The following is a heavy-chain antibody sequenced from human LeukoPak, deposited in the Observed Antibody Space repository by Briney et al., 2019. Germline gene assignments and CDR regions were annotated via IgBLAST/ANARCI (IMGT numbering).Heavy chain of an antibody. J-gene: IGHJ4*02. Sequence: KSSETLSLTCTVSGGSISSSSYYWGWIRQPPGKGLGWIGSLYHSGSTYYNPSLKNRVTISVDTSKNQFSLKLSSVTAADTAVYYCAHLASYFDYWGQGTLVTVSS. V-gene: IGHV4-39*01. CDR2: LYHSGST. CDR1: GGSISSSSYY. CDR3: AHLASYFDY.